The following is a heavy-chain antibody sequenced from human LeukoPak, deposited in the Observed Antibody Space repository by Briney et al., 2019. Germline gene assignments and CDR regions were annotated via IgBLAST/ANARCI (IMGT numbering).Heavy chain of an antibody. V-gene: IGHV5-51*01. D-gene: IGHD1-1*01. Sequence: HGESLKISCKGSGYSFTSYWIGWVRQMPGKGLEWMGIIYPGDSDTRYSPSFQGQVTISADKSISTAYLQWSSLKASDTAMYYCARHSRVRTTQIDYWGQGTLVTVSS. J-gene: IGHJ4*02. CDR3: ARHSRVRTTQIDY. CDR2: IYPGDSDT. CDR1: GYSFTSYW.